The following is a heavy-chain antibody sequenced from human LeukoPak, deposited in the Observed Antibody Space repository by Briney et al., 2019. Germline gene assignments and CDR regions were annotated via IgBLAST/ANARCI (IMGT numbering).Heavy chain of an antibody. V-gene: IGHV1-46*01. Sequence: AAVKVSCMDSGYTFTSYYMHCVRQAPRQGREWMGLIYPSGGSTSYAQKFHGRANMARHTSTSTVYMELSSLRSDDTAVYYCARECGGDCYHHFDYWGQGTLVTVSS. D-gene: IGHD2-21*02. J-gene: IGHJ4*02. CDR2: IYPSGGST. CDR3: ARECGGDCYHHFDY. CDR1: GYTFTSYY.